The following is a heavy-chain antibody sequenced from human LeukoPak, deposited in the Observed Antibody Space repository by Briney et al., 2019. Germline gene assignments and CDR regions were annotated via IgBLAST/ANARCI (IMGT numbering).Heavy chain of an antibody. Sequence: ASVKVSCKASGYTFTSFYMHWVRQAPGQGLEWMGTINPSGGSTTYAQKFQGRVTMTRDTSTSTVYMELSSLRSEDTAVYYCVRRGSSSLYYFDYWGQGTLVTVSS. CDR2: INPSGGST. D-gene: IGHD6-13*01. CDR1: GYTFTSFY. CDR3: VRRGSSSLYYFDY. J-gene: IGHJ4*02. V-gene: IGHV1-46*01.